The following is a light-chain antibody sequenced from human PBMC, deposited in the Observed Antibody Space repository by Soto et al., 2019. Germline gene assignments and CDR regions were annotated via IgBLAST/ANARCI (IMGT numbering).Light chain of an antibody. V-gene: IGKV3-15*01. J-gene: IGKJ1*01. CDR2: GAS. Sequence: EVVLTQFPASLSVSPGESATLSCRASQRISDNLAWYQQKPGQAPRLLIYGASRRATNIANRISGSGSGTEFTLTINSLQSEDLGVYFCQQYNNWPATVGLGTKVDIK. CDR1: QRISDN. CDR3: QQYNNWPAT.